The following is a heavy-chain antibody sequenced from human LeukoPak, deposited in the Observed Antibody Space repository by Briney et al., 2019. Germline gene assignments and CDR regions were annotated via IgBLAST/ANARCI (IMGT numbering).Heavy chain of an antibody. Sequence: GGSLRLSCVASGFNFTDAWMSWVRQAPGKGLEWVSIIYSGGSTFYADSVKGRFTISRDNSKNTLYLQMNSLRAEDTAVYYCARGGSYLSAFDIWGQGTMVTVSS. J-gene: IGHJ3*02. CDR3: ARGGSYLSAFDI. V-gene: IGHV3-53*01. CDR1: GFNFTDAW. CDR2: IYSGGST. D-gene: IGHD1-26*01.